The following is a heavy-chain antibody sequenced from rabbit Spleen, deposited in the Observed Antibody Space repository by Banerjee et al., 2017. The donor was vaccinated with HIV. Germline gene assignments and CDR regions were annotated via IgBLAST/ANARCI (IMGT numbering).Heavy chain of an antibody. J-gene: IGHJ4*01. CDR2: ISTFGSA. Sequence: QSLEESGGDLVKPEGSLTLTCTAAGFSFNSRYYMCWVRQAPGKGLEYIGWISTFGSAYYANWVNGRFTISSDNAQNTVGLQLNSLTAADTATYFCARTGSSWSLNLWGPGTLVTVS. CDR1: GFSFNSRYY. V-gene: IGHV1S40*01. CDR3: ARTGSSWSLNL. D-gene: IGHD8-1*01.